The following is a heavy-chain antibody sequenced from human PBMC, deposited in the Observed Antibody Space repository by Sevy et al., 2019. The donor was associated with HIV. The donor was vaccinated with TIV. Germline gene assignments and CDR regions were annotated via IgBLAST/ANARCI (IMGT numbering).Heavy chain of an antibody. CDR1: GFTFSSYG. J-gene: IGHJ3*02. CDR2: ISYDGSNK. V-gene: IGHV3-30*18. CDR3: AKNYDSSVYDAFYI. D-gene: IGHD3-22*01. Sequence: GGSLRLSCAASGFTFSSYGMHWVRQAPGKGLEWVAVISYDGSNKYYADSVKGRFTISRDNSKNTLYLQMNSLRAEDTAVYYCAKNYDSSVYDAFYIWGQGTMVTVSS.